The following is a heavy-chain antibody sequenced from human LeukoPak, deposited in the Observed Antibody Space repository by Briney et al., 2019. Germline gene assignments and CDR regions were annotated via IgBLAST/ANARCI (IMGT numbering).Heavy chain of an antibody. V-gene: IGHV3-33*01. CDR3: ARTFGIAAVYDAFDI. J-gene: IGHJ3*02. CDR1: GFTFSNYG. Sequence: GRSLRLSCAASGFTFSNYGMHWVRQAPGKGLEWVAVIWYDGSNKYYADSVKGRFTISRDNSKNTLYLQMNSLRAEDTAVYYCARTFGIAAVYDAFDIWGQGTMVTVSS. D-gene: IGHD6-13*01. CDR2: IWYDGSNK.